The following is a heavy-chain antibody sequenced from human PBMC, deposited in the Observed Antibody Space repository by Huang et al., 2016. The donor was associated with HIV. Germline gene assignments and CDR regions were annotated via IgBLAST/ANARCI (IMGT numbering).Heavy chain of an antibody. J-gene: IGHJ5*02. CDR1: GHSISRGGYL. CDR2: MYSTGTT. D-gene: IGHD2-15*01. V-gene: IGHV4-30-4*08. Sequence: QVQLQESGPGPVKPSQTLSLTCTVSGHSISRGGYLWSWIRPSPGKGLEGIGSMYSTGTTSYNASLRSRVTMSVDTSKNQFSLRLTSVTAEDTAVYYCARDRITQCNGGRCYSDWSDPWGQGTLVSVSS. CDR3: ARDRITQCNGGRCYSDWSDP.